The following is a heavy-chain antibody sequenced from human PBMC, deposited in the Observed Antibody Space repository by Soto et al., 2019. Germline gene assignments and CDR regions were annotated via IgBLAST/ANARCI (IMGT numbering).Heavy chain of an antibody. CDR2: IYYSGST. D-gene: IGHD1-26*01. CDR1: GGSISSYY. Sequence: SETLSLTCTVSGGSISSYYWSWIRQPPWKGLEWIGYIYYSGSTNYNPSLKSRVTISVDTSKNQFSLKLSSVTAADTAVYYCASRKSGTGRRDGYWARGTQVSVSS. V-gene: IGHV4-59*01. CDR3: ASRKSGTGRRDGY. J-gene: IGHJ4*02.